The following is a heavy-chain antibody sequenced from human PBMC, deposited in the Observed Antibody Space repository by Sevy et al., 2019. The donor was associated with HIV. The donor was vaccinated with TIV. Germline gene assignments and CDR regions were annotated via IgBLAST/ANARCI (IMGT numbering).Heavy chain of an antibody. J-gene: IGHJ2*01. CDR3: ARGEAYCSGGSCYDYWYFDL. Sequence: GGSLRLSCAASGFTFSSYAMHWVRQAPGKGLEWVAVISYDGSNKYYADSVKGRFTISRDNSKNRLYLQMNSLRAEETAVYYCARGEAYCSGGSCYDYWYFDLWGRGTLVTVSS. CDR2: ISYDGSNK. V-gene: IGHV3-30-3*01. CDR1: GFTFSSYA. D-gene: IGHD2-15*01.